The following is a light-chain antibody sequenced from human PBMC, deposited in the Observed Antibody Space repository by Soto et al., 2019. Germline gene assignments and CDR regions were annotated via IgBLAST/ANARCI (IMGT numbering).Light chain of an antibody. J-gene: IGKJ5*01. CDR2: GAS. CDR1: QSVSSS. V-gene: IGKV3-15*01. Sequence: EIVLTQSPDTLSVSPGERVTLSCRASQSVSSSLAWYQQKPGQAPRLLVYGASTRATGIPARFSGSGSGTEFTLTISSLQSEDFAVYYCQQYNNLPITFGQGTRLEI. CDR3: QQYNNLPIT.